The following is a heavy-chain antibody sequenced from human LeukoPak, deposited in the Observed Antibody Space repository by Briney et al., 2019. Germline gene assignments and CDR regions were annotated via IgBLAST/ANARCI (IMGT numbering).Heavy chain of an antibody. CDR3: AKDLGYSSGWPFDY. CDR2: ISYDGSNK. CDR1: GFTFSSYG. D-gene: IGHD6-19*01. J-gene: IGHJ4*02. Sequence: GGSLRLSCAASGFTFSSYGMHWVRQAPRKGLEWVAVISYDGSNKYYADSVKGRFTISRDNSKNTLYLQMNSLRAEDTAVYYCAKDLGYSSGWPFDYWGQGTLVTVSS. V-gene: IGHV3-30*18.